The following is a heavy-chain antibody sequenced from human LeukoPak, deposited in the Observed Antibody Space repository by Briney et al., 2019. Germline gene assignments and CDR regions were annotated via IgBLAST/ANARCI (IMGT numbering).Heavy chain of an antibody. D-gene: IGHD2-8*01. J-gene: IGHJ4*02. V-gene: IGHV3-30*04. Sequence: PGGSLRLSCAASGFTFSSYAMHWVRQAPGKGLEWVAVISYDGSNKYYADSVKGRFTISRDNSKNTLYLQMNSLRAEDTAVYYCARDLGNGDAHDYWGQGTLVTVSS. CDR1: GFTFSSYA. CDR2: ISYDGSNK. CDR3: ARDLGNGDAHDY.